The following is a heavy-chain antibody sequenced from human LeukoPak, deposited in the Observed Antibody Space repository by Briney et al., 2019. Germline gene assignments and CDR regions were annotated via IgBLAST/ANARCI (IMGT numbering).Heavy chain of an antibody. J-gene: IGHJ4*02. CDR2: ISSNGGST. V-gene: IGHV3-64*01. Sequence: PGGSLRLSCAASGFTFSSYAMHWVRQAPGKGLEYVSAISSNGGSTYYANSVKGRFTISRDNSENTLYLQMGSLRAEDMAVYYCATYYYDSSGLTRPYWGQGTLVTVSS. D-gene: IGHD3-22*01. CDR3: ATYYYDSSGLTRPY. CDR1: GFTFSSYA.